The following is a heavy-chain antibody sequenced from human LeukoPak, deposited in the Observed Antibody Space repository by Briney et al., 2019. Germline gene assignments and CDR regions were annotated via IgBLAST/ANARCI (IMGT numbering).Heavy chain of an antibody. V-gene: IGHV1-2*04. CDR2: INPNSGGT. J-gene: IGHJ2*01. Sequence: XXXSGYTFTGYYMHWVRQAPGQGLEWMGWINPNSGGTNYAQKFQGWVTITRDTSISTAYMELSRLRSDDTAVYYCARDREDDYGDYRYFDLWGRGTLVTVSS. CDR1: GYTFTGYY. D-gene: IGHD4-17*01. CDR3: ARDREDDYGDYRYFDL.